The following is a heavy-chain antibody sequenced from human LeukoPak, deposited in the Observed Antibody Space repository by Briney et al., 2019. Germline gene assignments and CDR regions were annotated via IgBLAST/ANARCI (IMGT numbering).Heavy chain of an antibody. CDR1: GFTVSSNY. CDR3: ARDNYYYYMDV. CDR2: ISGSGGST. V-gene: IGHV3-53*01. Sequence: GGSLRLSCAASGFTVSSNYMSWVRQAPGKGLEWVSAISGSGGSTYYADSVKGRFTISRDNSKNTVYLQMNSLRAEDTAVYYCARDNYYYYMDVWGKGTTVTISS. J-gene: IGHJ6*03.